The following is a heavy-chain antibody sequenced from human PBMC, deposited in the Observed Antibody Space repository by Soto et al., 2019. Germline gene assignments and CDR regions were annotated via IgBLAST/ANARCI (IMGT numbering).Heavy chain of an antibody. CDR3: AREQSRPGTYGCNSLDY. Sequence: QVQLVQSGAELKKPGSSVKVSCKASGGTFSNYVINWVRQAPGQGLEWMGDIIPIFDTTHYAQNFQGRVTRPADQFTSTAYMELSRLRSEDTGVYYCAREQSRPGTYGCNSLDYWGQGTLVTVSS. CDR1: GGTFSNYV. V-gene: IGHV1-69*12. D-gene: IGHD3-10*01. J-gene: IGHJ4*02. CDR2: IIPIFDTT.